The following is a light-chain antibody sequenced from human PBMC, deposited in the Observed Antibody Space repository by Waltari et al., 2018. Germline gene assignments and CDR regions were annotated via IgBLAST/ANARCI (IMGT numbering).Light chain of an antibody. Sequence: SSELTQDPAVSVALGQTVRITCQGDSLRTSYAGWYQLKPGQAPVLVMFGKDKRPSGIPGRFSGYSSGTTSSLTITGAQAEDEADDYCSSRNGRANEVVFAGGTKVTVL. CDR2: GKD. CDR1: SLRTSY. J-gene: IGLJ3*02. CDR3: SSRNGRANEVV. V-gene: IGLV3-19*01.